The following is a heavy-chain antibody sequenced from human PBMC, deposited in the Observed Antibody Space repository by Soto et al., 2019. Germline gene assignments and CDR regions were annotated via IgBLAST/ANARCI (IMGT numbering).Heavy chain of an antibody. CDR3: ARGTLSPLIVRSSRGPWFVP. CDR1: GGSIRSYY. V-gene: IGHV4-59*08. CDR2: MYYRGRT. J-gene: IGHJ5*02. Sequence: PSETLSLTCTVSGGSIRSYYWSWIRLPPGKGLEWIGDMYYRGRTNYNPSLKSRVTISGHTPRRQIPLKLSPVTAADTAVCFCARGTLSPLIVRSSRGPWFVPWGQVTLVTVS. D-gene: IGHD2-15*01.